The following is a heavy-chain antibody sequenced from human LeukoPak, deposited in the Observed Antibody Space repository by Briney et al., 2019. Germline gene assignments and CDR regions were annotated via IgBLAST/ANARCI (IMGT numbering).Heavy chain of an antibody. CDR2: ISGRSSHM. Sequence: KPGGSLRLSCTASGFTFSDYDMNWVRLAPGKGLEWVSSISGRSSHMYYTDSAKGRFTISRDNAKNSLYLQMNSLRAEDMAVYYCARAFPPLRTSAAGDFWGQGTLVTVSS. J-gene: IGHJ4*02. CDR1: GFTFSDYD. D-gene: IGHD6-25*01. CDR3: ARAFPPLRTSAAGDF. V-gene: IGHV3-21*06.